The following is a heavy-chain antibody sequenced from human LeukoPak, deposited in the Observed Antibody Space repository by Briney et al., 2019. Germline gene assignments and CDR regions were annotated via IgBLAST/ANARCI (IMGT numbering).Heavy chain of an antibody. J-gene: IGHJ4*02. Sequence: MXXMNPNSGNTGYAQNFQGRVTMTRNTSISTAYMELSSLTSEDSAVYYCARRLGAAGTTLHYWGQGTLVTVSS. CDR3: ARRLGAAGTTLHY. CDR2: MNPNSGNT. D-gene: IGHD6-13*01. V-gene: IGHV1-8*01.